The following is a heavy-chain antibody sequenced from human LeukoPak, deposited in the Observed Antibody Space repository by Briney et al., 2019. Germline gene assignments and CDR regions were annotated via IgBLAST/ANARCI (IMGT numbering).Heavy chain of an antibody. V-gene: IGHV3-30-3*01. CDR1: GFTFSSYA. J-gene: IGHJ6*02. Sequence: SGGSLRLSCAASGFTFSSYAMHWVRQAPGKGLEWVAVISYDGSNKYYADSVKGRFTISRDNSKNTLYLQMNSLRAEDTAVYYCARTLGYCSGGSCYNYGMDVWGQGTTVTVSS. CDR2: ISYDGSNK. D-gene: IGHD2-15*01. CDR3: ARTLGYCSGGSCYNYGMDV.